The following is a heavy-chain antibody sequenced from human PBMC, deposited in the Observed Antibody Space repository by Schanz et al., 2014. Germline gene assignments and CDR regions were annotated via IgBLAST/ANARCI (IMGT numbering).Heavy chain of an antibody. CDR3: AKTLFPGGTQTFGN. D-gene: IGHD2-8*02. V-gene: IGHV3-23*04. CDR2: ISSSSSTR. CDR1: GFTFRGYA. Sequence: EVQLVESGGGLIQPGGSLRLSCAASGFTFRGYAMSWVRQAPGRGLEWVSYISSSSSTRYYADSVKGRFTISRDNSKNTRYLQMNSLRAEDTAVYYCAKTLFPGGTQTFGNWGRGTRVTVSS. J-gene: IGHJ4*02.